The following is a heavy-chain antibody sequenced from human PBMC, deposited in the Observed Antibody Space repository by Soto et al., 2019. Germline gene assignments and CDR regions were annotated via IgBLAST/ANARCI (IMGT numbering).Heavy chain of an antibody. D-gene: IGHD2-15*01. J-gene: IGHJ4*02. CDR2: VKQDGSEK. CDR3: ARGSGESCYGYCYFDN. V-gene: IGHV3-7*01. CDR1: GFTFNNYW. Sequence: EVQLVESGGGLVQPGGSLRLSCAASGFTFNNYWMTWVRQAPGKGLEWVANVKQDGSEKYHVDSVQGRFTISRDNAKNSLYLQTNSLRVEDTAVYYCARGSGESCYGYCYFDNWGKGTLVTVSS.